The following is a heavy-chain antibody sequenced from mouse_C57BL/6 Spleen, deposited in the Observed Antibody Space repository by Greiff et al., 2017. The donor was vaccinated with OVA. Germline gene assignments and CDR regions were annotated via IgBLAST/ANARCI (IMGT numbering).Heavy chain of an antibody. V-gene: IGHV1-52*01. CDR3: ARSRYGSSYGYFDY. CDR1: GYTFTSYW. CDR2: IDPSDSET. D-gene: IGHD1-1*01. J-gene: IGHJ2*01. Sequence: QVQLQQPGAELVRPGSSVKMSCKASGYTFTSYWMHWVKQRPIKGLEWIGNIDPSDSETHYNLKFKDKATLTVDKSSSTAYMQLSSLTSEDSAVYYCARSRYGSSYGYFDYWGQGTTLTVSS.